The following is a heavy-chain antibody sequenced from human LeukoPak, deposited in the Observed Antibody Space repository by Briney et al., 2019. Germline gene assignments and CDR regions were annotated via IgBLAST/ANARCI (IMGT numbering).Heavy chain of an antibody. J-gene: IGHJ4*02. V-gene: IGHV4-4*07. CDR1: GGSISSHY. CDR3: ARGCPGSSGKYYFDY. D-gene: IGHD6-6*01. Sequence: PSETLSLTCTVSGGSISSHYWSWIRQPAGKGLEWIGRIYTSGSTNYNPSLKSRVTISVDTSKNQFSLKLSSVTAADTAVYYCARGCPGSSGKYYFDYWGQGTLVTVSS. CDR2: IYTSGST.